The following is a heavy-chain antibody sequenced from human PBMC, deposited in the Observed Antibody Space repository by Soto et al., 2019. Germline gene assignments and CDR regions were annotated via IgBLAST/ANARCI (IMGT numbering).Heavy chain of an antibody. CDR3: ARGPYYDFWSGYFDY. J-gene: IGHJ4*02. V-gene: IGHV1-69*06. D-gene: IGHD3-3*01. Sequence: SVKVSCKASGGTFSSYAISWVRQAPGQGLEWMGGIIPIFGTANYAQKFQGRVTITADKSTSTAYMELSSLRSEDTAVYYCARGPYYDFWSGYFDYWGQGTLVTVSS. CDR1: GGTFSSYA. CDR2: IIPIFGTA.